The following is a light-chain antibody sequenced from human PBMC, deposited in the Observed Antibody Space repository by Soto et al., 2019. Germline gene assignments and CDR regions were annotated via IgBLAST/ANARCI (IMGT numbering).Light chain of an antibody. CDR2: DDS. V-gene: IGLV3-21*02. J-gene: IGLJ1*01. CDR1: NIGSES. Sequence: SYELTQPPSVSVAPGQTARITCGGNNIGSESVHWYQQRPDQAPVLVVYDDSDRPSGIPERFSGSNSANTATLTISRVEAGDEADYYCQVWYSSTDLYVFGSGTKVTVL. CDR3: QVWYSSTDLYV.